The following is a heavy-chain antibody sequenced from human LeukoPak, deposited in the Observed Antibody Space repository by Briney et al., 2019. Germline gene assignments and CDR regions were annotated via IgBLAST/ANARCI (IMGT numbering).Heavy chain of an antibody. D-gene: IGHD3-9*01. J-gene: IGHJ3*02. V-gene: IGHV4-59*01. CDR3: ARDSVNPDISTGRTGLDALVM. CDR1: GGXISSYY. CDR2: ISHSGST. Sequence: SETLSLTCSVSGGXISSYYWTWIRQPPAKGLEQFGYISHSGSTNYNPSLTSRVTISIDTSKNQFSLKLSSVTAADSAVYDCARDSVNPDISTGRTGLDALVMWGQGTVVTVSP.